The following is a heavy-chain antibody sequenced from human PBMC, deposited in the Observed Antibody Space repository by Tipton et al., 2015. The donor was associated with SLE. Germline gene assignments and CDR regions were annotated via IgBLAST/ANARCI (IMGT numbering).Heavy chain of an antibody. CDR1: GFTFSNYV. V-gene: IGHV3-33*06. J-gene: IGHJ4*02. Sequence: SLRLSCAASGFTFSNYVMNWVRQAPGKGLEWVAVIWYDGSTKYYADSVKGRFTITRDNFRNTLYLQMDSLRAEDTAVYYCAKDAGYCSSPNCYFFDTWGQGTLVTVSS. CDR3: AKDAGYCSSPNCYFFDT. D-gene: IGHD2-2*01. CDR2: IWYDGSTK.